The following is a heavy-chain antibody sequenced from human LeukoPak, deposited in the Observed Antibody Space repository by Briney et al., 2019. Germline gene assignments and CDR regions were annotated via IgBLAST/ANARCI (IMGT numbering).Heavy chain of an antibody. CDR3: AREGSRFLLYNWFDP. V-gene: IGHV4-38-2*02. J-gene: IGHJ5*02. CDR2: IYYSGST. CDR1: GYSISSGYY. Sequence: PSETLSLTCTVSGYSISSGYYWGWIRQPPGKGLEWIGSIYYSGSTHYNPSLKSRVTISVDTSKNQFSLKLSSVTAADTAVYYCAREGSRFLLYNWFDPWGQGTLVTVSS. D-gene: IGHD3-16*01.